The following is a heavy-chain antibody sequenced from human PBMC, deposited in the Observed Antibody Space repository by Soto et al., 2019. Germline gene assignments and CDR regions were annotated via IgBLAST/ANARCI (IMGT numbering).Heavy chain of an antibody. J-gene: IGHJ4*02. CDR3: ARDTSSGAPDY. CDR1: GFIFTTYG. D-gene: IGHD1-26*01. CDR2: IWNDGSNE. Sequence: GGSLRLSCAASGFIFTTYGMHWVRQAPGKGLEWVAIIWNDGSNEYYAEYVKGRFKISRDSSKNKLYLQMNSLRPEDKALYYCARDTSSGAPDYWGQGSLVTVSS. V-gene: IGHV3-33*01.